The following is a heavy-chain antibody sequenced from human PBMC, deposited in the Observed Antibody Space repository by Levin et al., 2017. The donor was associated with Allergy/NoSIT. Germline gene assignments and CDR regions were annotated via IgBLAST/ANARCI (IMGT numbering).Heavy chain of an antibody. CDR2: IYYSGST. D-gene: IGHD3-10*01. CDR1: GGSISSGGYY. J-gene: IGHJ3*02. V-gene: IGHV4-31*03. Sequence: SQTLSLTCTVSGGSISSGGYYWSWIRQHPGKGLEWIGYIYYSGSTYYNPSLKSRVTISVDTSKNQFSLKLSSVTAADTAVYYCARDATSVRGVISIADAFDIWGQGTMVTVSS. CDR3: ARDATSVRGVISIADAFDI.